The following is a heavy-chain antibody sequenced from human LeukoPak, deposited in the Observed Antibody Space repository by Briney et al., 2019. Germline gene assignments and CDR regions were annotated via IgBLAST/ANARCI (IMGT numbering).Heavy chain of an antibody. Sequence: GGSLRLSCEASGFTFGSYAMYWVRQAPGKGLEWVAGIFGSGGSAHYADSAKGRFTISRDNSENTVYLQMNSLRADDTAVYYCAKTTAGYSSGRYPGWPVDYWGQGTLVTVSS. CDR2: IFGSGGSA. J-gene: IGHJ4*02. V-gene: IGHV3-23*01. CDR1: GFTFGSYA. D-gene: IGHD6-19*01. CDR3: AKTTAGYSSGRYPGWPVDY.